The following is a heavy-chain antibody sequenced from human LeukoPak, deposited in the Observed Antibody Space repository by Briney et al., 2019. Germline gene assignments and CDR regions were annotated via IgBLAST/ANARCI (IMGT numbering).Heavy chain of an antibody. J-gene: IGHJ4*02. CDR2: LISSGAVT. D-gene: IGHD3-10*01. Sequence: PGGSLRLSCAASGFPFSNYAMSWVRQAPGKGLEWVSSLISSGAVTYYADSVKGRFTISRDNSKNTLYLQMDTLTAEDTAVYYCAKDQGASSYIFDYWGRGTLVTVSS. CDR1: GFPFSNYA. V-gene: IGHV3-23*01. CDR3: AKDQGASSYIFDY.